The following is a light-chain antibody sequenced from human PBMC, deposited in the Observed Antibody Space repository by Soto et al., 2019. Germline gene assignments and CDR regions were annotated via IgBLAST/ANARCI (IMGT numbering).Light chain of an antibody. CDR1: ESVSSY. J-gene: IGKJ5*01. Sequence: IVISQDPCTLPRSQGDRATLSCSRASESVSSYLGWYQQKPGQAPRLLIYDASNRATGIPARFSGSGSGTDFTLTISSLEPEDFAVYYCQQRSNSITFGQGTRLEIK. CDR3: QQRSNSIT. CDR2: DAS. V-gene: IGKV3-11*01.